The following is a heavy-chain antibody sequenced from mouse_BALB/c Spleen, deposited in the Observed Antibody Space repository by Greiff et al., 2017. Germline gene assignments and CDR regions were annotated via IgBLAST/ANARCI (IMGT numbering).Heavy chain of an antibody. D-gene: IGHD1-1*01. CDR3: ARPSSTVVAPSNAMDY. J-gene: IGHJ4*01. V-gene: IGHV1-4*02. CDR2: INPSSGYT. Sequence: QVQLQQSAAELARPGASVKMSCKASGYTFTSYTRHWVKQRPGQGLEWIGYINPSSGYTEYNQKFKDKTTLTADKSSSTAYMQLSSLTSEDSAVYYCARPSSTVVAPSNAMDYWGQGTSVTVSS. CDR1: GYTFTSYT.